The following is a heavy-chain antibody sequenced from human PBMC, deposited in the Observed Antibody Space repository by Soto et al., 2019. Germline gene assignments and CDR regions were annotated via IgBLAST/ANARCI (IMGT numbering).Heavy chain of an antibody. CDR3: ARADSVRVLGYCSGGSCPEFWFDP. J-gene: IGHJ5*02. Sequence: GALVKVSCKASGYTFTGYYMHWVRQAPGQGLEWMGWINPNSGGTNYAQKFQGWVTMTRDTSISTAYMELSRLRSDDTAVYYCARADSVRVLGYCSGGSCPEFWFDPWGQGTLVTVSS. V-gene: IGHV1-2*04. CDR2: INPNSGGT. D-gene: IGHD2-15*01. CDR1: GYTFTGYY.